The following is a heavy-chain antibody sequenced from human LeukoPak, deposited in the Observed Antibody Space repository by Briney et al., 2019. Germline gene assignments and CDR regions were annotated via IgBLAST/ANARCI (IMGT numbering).Heavy chain of an antibody. J-gene: IGHJ6*03. CDR1: GFTFSSYV. D-gene: IGHD3-3*01. V-gene: IGHV3-30*04. CDR2: ISYDGSNK. Sequence: GGSLRLSCAASGFTFSSYVMHWVRQAPRKGLEWVAVISYDGSNKYYADSVKGRFTISRDNSKNTLYLQMNSLRAEDTAVYYCARGLNNDFWSGYLSYYYYMDVWGKGTTVTVSS. CDR3: ARGLNNDFWSGYLSYYYYMDV.